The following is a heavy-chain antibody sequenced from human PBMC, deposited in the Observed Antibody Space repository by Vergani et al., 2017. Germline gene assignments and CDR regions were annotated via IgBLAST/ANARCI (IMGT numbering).Heavy chain of an antibody. CDR1: GGSVSSGSYY. V-gene: IGHV4-61*01. CDR3: ARGAVAGLYYFDY. J-gene: IGHJ4*02. CDR2: IYYSGST. D-gene: IGHD6-19*01. Sequence: QVQLQESGPGLVKPSETLSLTCTVSGGSVSSGSYYWSWLRQPPGKGLEWIGYIYYSGSTNYNPSLKSRVTISVDTSKNQFSLKLSSVTAADTAVYYCARGAVAGLYYFDYWGQGTLVTVSS.